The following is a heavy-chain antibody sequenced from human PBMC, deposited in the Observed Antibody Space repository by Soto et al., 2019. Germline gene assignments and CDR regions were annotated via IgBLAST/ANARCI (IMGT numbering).Heavy chain of an antibody. CDR1: GGSVSSGSYY. CDR2: IYYSGST. CDR3: ARGGQSQYYFDY. V-gene: IGHV4-61*01. Sequence: SETLSLTCTVSGGSVSSGSYYWSWIRQPPGKGLEWIGYIYYSGSTNYNPSLKSRVTISVDTSKNQFSLKLSSVTAADTAVYYCARGGQSQYYFDYWGQGTLVTVSS. D-gene: IGHD4-4*01. J-gene: IGHJ4*02.